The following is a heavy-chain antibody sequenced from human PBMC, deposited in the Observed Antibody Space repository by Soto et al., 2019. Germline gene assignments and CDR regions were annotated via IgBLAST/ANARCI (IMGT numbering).Heavy chain of an antibody. D-gene: IGHD5-12*01. CDR2: FDPEDGET. CDR3: ATGPVATSSNYYYYYYMDV. CDR1: GYTLTELS. Sequence: ASVKVSCKVSGYTLTELSMHWVRQAPGKGLEWMGGFDPEDGETIYAQKFQGRVTMTEDTSTDTAYMELSSLRSEDTAVYYCATGPVATSSNYYYYYYMDVWGKGTTVTVSS. J-gene: IGHJ6*03. V-gene: IGHV1-24*01.